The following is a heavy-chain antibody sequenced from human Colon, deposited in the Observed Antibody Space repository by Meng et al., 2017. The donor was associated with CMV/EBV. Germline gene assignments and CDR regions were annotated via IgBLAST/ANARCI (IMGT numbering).Heavy chain of an antibody. J-gene: IGHJ6*02. CDR1: GYTFTSYD. CDR2: MNPNSGNT. D-gene: IGHD6-13*01. V-gene: IGHV1-8*03. CDR3: ARDQQLASHYYSGMDV. Sequence: ASVKVSCKASGYTFTSYDINWVRQATGQGLEWMGWMNPNSGNTGYAQKFQGRVTITRNTSISTAYMELSSLRSEDTAVYYCARDQQLASHYYSGMDVWGQGTTVTVSS.